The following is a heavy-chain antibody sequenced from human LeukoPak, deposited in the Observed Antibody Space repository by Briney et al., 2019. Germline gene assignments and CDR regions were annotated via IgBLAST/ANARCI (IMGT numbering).Heavy chain of an antibody. V-gene: IGHV3-23*01. D-gene: IGHD3-3*01. CDR3: AHTYYDLWSGPYGMDV. Sequence: GGSLRLSCAASGSTFSSYAMNWVRQAPGKGLEWVSAISGSGGSTYYADSVKGRFTISRDNSKNTLYLQMNSLRAEDTAVYYCAHTYYDLWSGPYGMDVWGQGTTATVSS. CDR2: ISGSGGST. J-gene: IGHJ6*02. CDR1: GSTFSSYA.